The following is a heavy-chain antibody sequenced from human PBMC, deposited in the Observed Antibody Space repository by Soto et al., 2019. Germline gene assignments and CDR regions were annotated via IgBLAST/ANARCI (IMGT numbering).Heavy chain of an antibody. Sequence: EVQLVESGGGLVQPGGSLRLSCAASGFTFSDHYMDWVRQAPGKGLEWVGRTRNKANSYTTEYAASVKGRFTISRDDSKNSLYLQMNSLKPEDTAVYYCTRVYCMSTRCRGFFDYWGQGTLVTVSS. CDR3: TRVYCMSTRCRGFFDY. D-gene: IGHD2-2*01. J-gene: IGHJ4*02. V-gene: IGHV3-72*01. CDR1: GFTFSDHY. CDR2: TRNKANSYTT.